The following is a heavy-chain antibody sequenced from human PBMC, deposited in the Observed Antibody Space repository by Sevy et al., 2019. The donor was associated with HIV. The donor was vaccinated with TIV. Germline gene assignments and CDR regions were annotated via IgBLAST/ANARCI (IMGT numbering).Heavy chain of an antibody. Sequence: AGSLRLSCAGSGFIFSNFWMTWVRQGPGKGLEWVATINQHGSDKYYVDSVKGRFTISRDNAKNSVYLQMSSLRVEDTAMYYCASDYSWGQGTLVTVSS. CDR1: GFIFSNFW. V-gene: IGHV3-7*03. CDR2: INQHGSDK. J-gene: IGHJ4*02. CDR3: ASDYS.